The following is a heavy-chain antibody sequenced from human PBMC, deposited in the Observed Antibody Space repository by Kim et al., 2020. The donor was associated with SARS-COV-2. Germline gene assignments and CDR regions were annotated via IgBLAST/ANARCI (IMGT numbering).Heavy chain of an antibody. D-gene: IGHD2-2*01. CDR3: ARGGYCSSTSCNGFDP. J-gene: IGHJ5*02. V-gene: IGHV1-69*04. Sequence: FQGRVTITPDKSTSTAYMELSSLRSEDTAVYYCARGGYCSSTSCNGFDPWGQGTLVTVSS.